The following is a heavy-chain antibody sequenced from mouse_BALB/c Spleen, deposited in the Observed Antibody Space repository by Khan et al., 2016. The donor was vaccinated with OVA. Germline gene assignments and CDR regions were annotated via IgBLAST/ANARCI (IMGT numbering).Heavy chain of an antibody. CDR1: GFSLDSFG. V-gene: IGHV2-3*01. CDR3: AKFTPHCYSMDS. CDR2: IWGDGNT. Sequence: QVQLQQSGPGLVAPSESLSITCTVSGFSLDSFGVNWVHQPPGKGLEWLGVIWGDGNTNYHSGLKSRLTINKDNSKSQVFLRLNSLQTYDTATYYCAKFTPHCYSMDSWGQGTSVTVSS. J-gene: IGHJ4*01. D-gene: IGHD1-1*01.